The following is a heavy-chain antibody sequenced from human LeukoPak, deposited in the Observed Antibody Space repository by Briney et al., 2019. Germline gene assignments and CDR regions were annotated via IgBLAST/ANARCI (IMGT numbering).Heavy chain of an antibody. CDR3: ARELVVGPAEYFQN. Sequence: GGSLRLSCAASGFTFSSCWMSWVRQTPGKGLEWVANINKDGSEKYYMDSVRGRFTISRDNAKNSLSLQMNSLRVEDTAVYYCARELVVGPAEYFQNWGQGTLVTVSS. V-gene: IGHV3-7*01. CDR1: GFTFSSCW. J-gene: IGHJ1*01. CDR2: INKDGSEK. D-gene: IGHD2-8*02.